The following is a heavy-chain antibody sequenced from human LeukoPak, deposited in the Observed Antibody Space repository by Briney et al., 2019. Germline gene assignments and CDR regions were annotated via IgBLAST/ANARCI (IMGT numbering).Heavy chain of an antibody. D-gene: IGHD3-3*01. CDR3: ARAYQGPFGVVIPSYYYYGMDV. CDR2: ISSSGSTI. CDR1: GFTFSDYY. J-gene: IGHJ6*02. Sequence: PGGSLRLSCAASGFTFSDYYMSWIRQAPGKGLEWVSYISSSGSTIYYADSVKGRFTISRDNAKNSLYPQMNSLRAEDTAVYYCARAYQGPFGVVIPSYYYYGMDVWGQGTTVTVSS. V-gene: IGHV3-11*01.